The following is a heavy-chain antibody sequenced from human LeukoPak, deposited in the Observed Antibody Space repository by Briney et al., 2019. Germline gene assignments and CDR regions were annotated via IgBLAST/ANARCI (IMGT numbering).Heavy chain of an antibody. CDR3: ARGDSGWSPVDY. CDR1: GGTFSSYA. CDR2: IIPIFGTA. D-gene: IGHD6-19*01. J-gene: IGHJ4*02. V-gene: IGHV1-69*06. Sequence: SVKVSCTASGGTFSSYAISWVRQAPGHGLEWMGGIIPIFGTANYAQKFQGRVTITADKSTSTAYMELSSVRSEDTAVYYCARGDSGWSPVDYWGQGTLVTVSS.